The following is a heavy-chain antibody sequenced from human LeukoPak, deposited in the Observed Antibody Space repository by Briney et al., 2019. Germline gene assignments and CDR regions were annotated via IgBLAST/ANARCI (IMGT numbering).Heavy chain of an antibody. CDR2: IGTAGDT. CDR1: GFSFTNYD. J-gene: IGHJ6*03. D-gene: IGHD4-17*01. CDR3: VRGATVTYNMDV. Sequence: GGSLRLSCAASGFSFTNYDMHWVRQPTGRGLEWVATIGTAGDTHYVGSVKGRFTISRENGKSSLYLQISSLRAGDTAVYYCVRGATVTYNMDVWGQGTTVIVSS. V-gene: IGHV3-13*01.